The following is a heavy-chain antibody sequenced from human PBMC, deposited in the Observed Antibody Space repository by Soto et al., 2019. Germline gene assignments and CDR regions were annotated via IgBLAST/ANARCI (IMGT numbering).Heavy chain of an antibody. D-gene: IGHD5-12*01. CDR3: ARGHVDIVATTDY. Sequence: EVQLVESGGGLVQPGGSLRLSCAASGFTFSSHAMHWVRQAPGKGLEFVSAISPNGGTTYYANSVKGRFIISRDNSKNTLYLQMGSLRAEDMAVYYCARGHVDIVATTDYWGQGTLVTVSS. CDR1: GFTFSSHA. CDR2: ISPNGGTT. J-gene: IGHJ4*02. V-gene: IGHV3-64*01.